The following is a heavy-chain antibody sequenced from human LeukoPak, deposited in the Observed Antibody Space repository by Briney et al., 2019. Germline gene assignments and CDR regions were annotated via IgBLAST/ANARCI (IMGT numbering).Heavy chain of an antibody. CDR2: IYNSENT. J-gene: IGHJ2*01. D-gene: IGHD6-19*01. Sequence: SETLSLTCTVSGGSVSSYYWSWIRQPPGKGLEWIGYIYNSENTKYNSSLESRVTISVDTSKNQFFLRLSPVTAADTAVYYCARFHSGPSGWYVLWYFDLWGRGTLVTVSS. CDR3: ARFHSGPSGWYVLWYFDL. V-gene: IGHV4-4*09. CDR1: GGSVSSYY.